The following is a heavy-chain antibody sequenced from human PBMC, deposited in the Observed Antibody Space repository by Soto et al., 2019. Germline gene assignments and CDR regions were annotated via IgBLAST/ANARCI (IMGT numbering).Heavy chain of an antibody. CDR3: ATISMSPSRKDPDX. J-gene: IGHJ4*02. D-gene: IGHD3-9*01. V-gene: IGHV3-23*01. CDR1: GFTFSSCA. CDR2: ISGSGGST. Sequence: PGGSLRLSCAASGFTFSSCAMSWVRQAPGKGLEWVSYISGSGGSTYYADSVKVRFTISIDNSKNTLYLQMNSLRAEDTAVYYCATISMSPSRKDPDXWGQGTLVTVSX.